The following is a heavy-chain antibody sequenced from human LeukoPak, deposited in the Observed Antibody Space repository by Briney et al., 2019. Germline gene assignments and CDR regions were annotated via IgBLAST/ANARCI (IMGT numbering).Heavy chain of an antibody. D-gene: IGHD3-10*01. V-gene: IGHV4-61*02. CDR3: GRGGLNTMVRRKSHYNYMDF. J-gene: IGHJ6*03. CDR2: IYTREST. CDR1: GVSISSGSYY. Sequence: SETLSLTCTVSGVSISSGSYYWGWIRQPAGKGLEWIGRIYTRESTHYNPSLESRVTISEDTSTNLFSLTLSSVTAADSAVSYCGRGGLNTMVRRKSHYNYMDFWRKGTTL.